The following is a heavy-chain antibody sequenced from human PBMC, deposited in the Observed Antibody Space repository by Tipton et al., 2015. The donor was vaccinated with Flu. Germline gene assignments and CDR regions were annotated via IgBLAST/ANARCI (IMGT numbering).Heavy chain of an antibody. V-gene: IGHV4-59*08. CDR2: IYYSGST. J-gene: IGHJ6*02. CDR1: GDSITSYY. D-gene: IGHD3-10*01. Sequence: TLSLTCSVSGDSITSYYWSWIRQPPGKGLEWIGYIYYSGSTNYNPSLKSRVTISVDTSKNQFSLKLSSVTAADTAVYYCARSVVGSGSQYPVGYYYYGMDVWGQGTTVTVSS. CDR3: ARSVVGSGSQYPVGYYYYGMDV.